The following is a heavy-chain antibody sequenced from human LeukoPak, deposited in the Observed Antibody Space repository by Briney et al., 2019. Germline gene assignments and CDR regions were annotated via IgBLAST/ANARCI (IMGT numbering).Heavy chain of an antibody. J-gene: IGHJ3*02. Sequence: GGSLRLSCAASGFTFDDYAMHWVRQAPGKGLEWVSGISWNSGSIGYADSVKGRFTISRDNAKNSLYLQMNSLRAEDTALYYCAKAKGYSSSWYHLGYAFDIWGQGTMVTVSS. D-gene: IGHD6-13*01. CDR2: ISWNSGSI. CDR3: AKAKGYSSSWYHLGYAFDI. CDR1: GFTFDDYA. V-gene: IGHV3-9*01.